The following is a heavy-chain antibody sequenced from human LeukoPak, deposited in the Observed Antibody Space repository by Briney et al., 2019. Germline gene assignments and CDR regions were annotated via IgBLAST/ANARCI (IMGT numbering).Heavy chain of an antibody. CDR3: AKDLYYYDSSGYYQWEGGAFDI. D-gene: IGHD3-22*01. J-gene: IGHJ3*02. CDR1: GFTFGDYA. Sequence: QAGGSLRLSCTASGFTFGDYAMSWVRQAPGKGLEWVSAISGSGGSTYYADSVKGRFTISRDNSKNTLYLQMNSLRAEDTAVYYCAKDLYYYDSSGYYQWEGGAFDIWGQGTMVTVSS. CDR2: ISGSGGST. V-gene: IGHV3-23*01.